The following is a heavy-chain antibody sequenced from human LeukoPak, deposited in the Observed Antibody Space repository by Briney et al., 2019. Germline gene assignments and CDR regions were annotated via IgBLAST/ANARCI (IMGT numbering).Heavy chain of an antibody. CDR3: ARAKYNSGWYLDY. CDR1: GGSISSGDYY. Sequence: PSETLSLTCTVSGGSISSGDYYWTWIRQHPGKGLEWIGYIHYSGSTYYNPSLKSRLTISVDTSKNQFSLKVSSVTAADTAVYYCARAKYNSGWYLDYWGQGTLVTVSS. J-gene: IGHJ4*02. V-gene: IGHV4-31*03. CDR2: IHYSGST. D-gene: IGHD6-19*01.